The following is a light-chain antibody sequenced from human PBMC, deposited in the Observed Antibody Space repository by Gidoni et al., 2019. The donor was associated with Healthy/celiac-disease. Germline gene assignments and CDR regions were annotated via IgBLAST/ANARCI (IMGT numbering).Light chain of an antibody. J-gene: IGKJ2*01. V-gene: IGKV3-15*01. Sequence: EIVMTQSPAPLSVSPGERATLSCRASQSVSSYLAWYQQKPGQAPRLLIYGASTRATGIPARFSGSGSGTEFTLTISRLQSEDFAVYYCQQYNNWPSPFGQGTKLEIK. CDR3: QQYNNWPSP. CDR2: GAS. CDR1: QSVSSY.